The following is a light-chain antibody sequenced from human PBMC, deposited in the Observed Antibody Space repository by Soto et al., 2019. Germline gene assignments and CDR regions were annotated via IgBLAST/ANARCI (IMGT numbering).Light chain of an antibody. CDR1: RGHSSYA. V-gene: IGLV4-69*01. Sequence: QPVLTQSPSASASLGASVKLTCTLSRGHSSYAIAWHQQQPEKGPRYLMKLNSDGSHSKGDGIPDRFSGSSSGAERYLTISSLQSEDEADYYCQTWGTGTRGVFGGGTQLTVL. CDR2: LNSDGSH. J-gene: IGLJ3*02. CDR3: QTWGTGTRGV.